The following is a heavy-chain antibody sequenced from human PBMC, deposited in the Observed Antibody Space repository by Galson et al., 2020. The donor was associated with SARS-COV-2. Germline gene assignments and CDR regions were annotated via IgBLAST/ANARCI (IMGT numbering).Heavy chain of an antibody. V-gene: IGHV4-39*01. J-gene: IGHJ4*02. D-gene: IGHD2-2*01. CDR1: GGSISRSSYY. CDR3: ARGAVYCGSTSCLHVDY. CDR2: GST. Sequence: ETSETLSLTCTVSGGSISRSSYYWGWIRQPPGKGLEWIGGSTYYNPSLKTRVTISVDTSKNQFSLKLSSVTAADTAVYYCARGAVYCGSTSCLHVDYWGQGTLVTVSS.